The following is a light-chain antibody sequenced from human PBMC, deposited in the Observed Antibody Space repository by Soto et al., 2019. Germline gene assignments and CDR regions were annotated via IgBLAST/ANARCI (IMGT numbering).Light chain of an antibody. CDR2: DVN. Sequence: QSALTQPASVSGSPRQSITISCTGTSSDVGGYNYVSWYQQHPGKAPKLMIYDVNNRPSGVSNRFSGSKSGNTASLTISGLQAEDEADYYCSSYTSSTLVVFGGGTQLTVL. V-gene: IGLV2-14*01. CDR1: SSDVGGYNY. CDR3: SSYTSSTLVV. J-gene: IGLJ7*01.